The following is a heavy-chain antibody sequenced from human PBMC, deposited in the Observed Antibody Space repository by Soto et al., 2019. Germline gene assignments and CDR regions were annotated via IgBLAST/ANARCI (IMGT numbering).Heavy chain of an antibody. CDR3: ARVSEQIVVDSGMDV. CDR1: GFTFSSYA. Sequence: GGSLRLSCAASGFTFSSYAMHWVRQAPGKGLEWVAVISYDGSNKYYADSVKGRFTISGDNSKNTLYLQMNSLRAEDTAVYYCARVSEQIVVDSGMDVWGQGTTVTVSS. CDR2: ISYDGSNK. V-gene: IGHV3-30-3*01. J-gene: IGHJ6*02. D-gene: IGHD3-22*01.